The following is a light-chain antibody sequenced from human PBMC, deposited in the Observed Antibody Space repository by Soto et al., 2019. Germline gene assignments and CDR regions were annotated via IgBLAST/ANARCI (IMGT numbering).Light chain of an antibody. CDR3: QQSYSTPMYT. CDR1: QSISSY. V-gene: IGKV1-39*01. CDR2: AAS. Sequence: DIQVTRSPSSLSASVGDRVTITCRASQSISSYLNWYQQKPGKAPKLLIYAASSLQSGVPSRFSGSGSGTDFTLTISSLQPEDFATYYCQQSYSTPMYTFGQGTKVDI. J-gene: IGKJ2*01.